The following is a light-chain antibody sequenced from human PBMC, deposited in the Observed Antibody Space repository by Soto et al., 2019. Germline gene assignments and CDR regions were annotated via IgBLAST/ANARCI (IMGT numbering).Light chain of an antibody. J-gene: IGLJ2*01. CDR2: RDN. V-gene: IGLV1-47*01. CDR1: SSNIGSNY. CDR3: AAWDDTLSGVV. Sequence: QAVVTQPPSASGTPGQRVTISCSGSSSNIGSNYVYWYQQLPRTAPKLLLYRDNQRPSGVPDRFSDSKSGTSASLAISGLRSDDGADYYCAAWDDTLSGVVFGGRTKLTVL.